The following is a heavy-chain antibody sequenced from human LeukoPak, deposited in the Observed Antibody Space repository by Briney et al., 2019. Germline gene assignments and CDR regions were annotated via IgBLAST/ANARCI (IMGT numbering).Heavy chain of an antibody. CDR1: GGTFSSYA. Sequence: ASVKVPCKASGGTFSSYAISWVREAPGQVLEWMGGIIPIFGTANYAQKFQGRVTITADESTSTAYMELSSLRSEDTAVYYCARGGGYTTSDYFDYWGQGTLVTVSS. CDR2: IIPIFGTA. V-gene: IGHV1-69*13. J-gene: IGHJ4*02. CDR3: ARGGGYTTSDYFDY. D-gene: IGHD5-18*01.